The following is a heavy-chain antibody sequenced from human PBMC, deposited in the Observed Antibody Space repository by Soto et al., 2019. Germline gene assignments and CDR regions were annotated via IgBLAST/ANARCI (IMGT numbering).Heavy chain of an antibody. CDR2: IKEDGSEA. CDR3: VRDSGYDVLTGYQHFDY. J-gene: IGHJ4*02. V-gene: IGHV3-7*03. Sequence: LRLSCAASGFIFNNYWMTWVRQAPGKGLEWVAKIKEDGSEASYVDSVKGRFTISRDNAKNSLYLQMNSLRAEDTAVYYCVRDSGYDVLTGYQHFDYWGQGTLVTVSS. D-gene: IGHD3-9*01. CDR1: GFIFNNYW.